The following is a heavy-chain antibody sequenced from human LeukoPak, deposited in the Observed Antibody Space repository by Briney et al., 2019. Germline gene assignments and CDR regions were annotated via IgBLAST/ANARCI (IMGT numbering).Heavy chain of an antibody. CDR1: GGSFSGYY. V-gene: IGHV4-34*01. Sequence: PSETLSLTCAVYGGSFSGYYWSWIRQPPGKGLEWIGEINHSGSTNYNPSLKSRVTISVDTSKNQFSLELSSVTAADTAVYYCARGPVDYYYYYMDVWGKGTTVTVSS. CDR3: ARGPVDYYYYYMDV. D-gene: IGHD2-2*01. J-gene: IGHJ6*03. CDR2: INHSGST.